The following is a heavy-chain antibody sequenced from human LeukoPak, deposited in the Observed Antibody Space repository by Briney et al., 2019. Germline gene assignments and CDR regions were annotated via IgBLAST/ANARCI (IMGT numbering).Heavy chain of an antibody. CDR2: IRYDGSNK. V-gene: IGHV3-30*02. CDR1: GFTFSSYG. Sequence: PGGSLRLSCAASGFTFSSYGMHWVRQAPGKGLEWVAFIRYDGSNKYYADSVEGRFTISRDNSKNTLYLQMNSLRAEDTAVYYCARATTVTTWLDVWGKGTTVTISS. CDR3: ARATTVTTWLDV. J-gene: IGHJ6*04. D-gene: IGHD4-17*01.